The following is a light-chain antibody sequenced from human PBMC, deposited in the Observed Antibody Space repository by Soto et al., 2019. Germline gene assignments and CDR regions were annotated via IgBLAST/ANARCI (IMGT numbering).Light chain of an antibody. CDR2: AAS. Sequence: GDRVTITWRANQSVSDSLNWYQQKQGKVPKLLIYAASSLRSGVPSRISGSGSGTDFTLTISSLQPEDFETYYCHQSYSNPQTFGQGTKVDIK. V-gene: IGKV1-39*01. CDR1: QSVSDS. J-gene: IGKJ1*01. CDR3: HQSYSNPQT.